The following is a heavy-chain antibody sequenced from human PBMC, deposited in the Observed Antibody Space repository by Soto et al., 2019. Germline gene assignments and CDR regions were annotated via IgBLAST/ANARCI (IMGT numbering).Heavy chain of an antibody. V-gene: IGHV4-59*01. D-gene: IGHD3-9*01. CDR1: ADSINAYY. J-gene: IGHJ5*02. CDR3: ARENLRWFDP. CDR2: IYYSGTT. Sequence: SATLSLTCPCSADSINAYYWLLIRQPPGKGLEWIGYIYYSGTTSYNPSLKGRVTISIDTSKKQVSLKMASVNAADTAVYYCARENLRWFDPWGQGIRVSVSS.